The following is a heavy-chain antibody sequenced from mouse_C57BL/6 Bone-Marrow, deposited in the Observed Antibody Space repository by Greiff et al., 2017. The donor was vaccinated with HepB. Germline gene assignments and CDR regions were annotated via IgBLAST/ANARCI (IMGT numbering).Heavy chain of an antibody. J-gene: IGHJ2*01. CDR2: IYPRSGNT. Sequence: QVQLKQSGAELARPGASVKLSCKASGYTFTSYGISWVKQRTGQGLEWIGEIYPRSGNTYYNEKFKGKATLTADKSSSTAYMELRSLTSEDSAVYFCARAYYGSSYSGYWGQGTTLTVSS. CDR1: GYTFTSYG. D-gene: IGHD1-1*01. V-gene: IGHV1-81*01. CDR3: ARAYYGSSYSGY.